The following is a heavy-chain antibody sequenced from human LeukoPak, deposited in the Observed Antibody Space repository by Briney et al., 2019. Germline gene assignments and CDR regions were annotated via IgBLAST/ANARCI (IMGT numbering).Heavy chain of an antibody. CDR2: ISYDGSNK. CDR3: ARESLGSFAY. J-gene: IGHJ4*02. Sequence: GRSLRLSCAASGFTFSSYGMHWVRQAPGKGLEWVAVISYDGSNKYYADPVKGRFTISRDDSKNTLYLQMNSLRAEDTAVYYCARESLGSFAYWGQGTLVTVSS. CDR1: GFTFSSYG. D-gene: IGHD7-27*01. V-gene: IGHV3-30*03.